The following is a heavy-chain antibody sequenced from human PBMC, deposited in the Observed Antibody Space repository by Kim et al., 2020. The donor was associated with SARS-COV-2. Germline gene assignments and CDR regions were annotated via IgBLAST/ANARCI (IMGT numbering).Heavy chain of an antibody. D-gene: IGHD3-16*01. V-gene: IGHV4-34*01. CDR1: GGSFSGYY. CDR2: INHSGST. J-gene: IGHJ5*02. Sequence: TLSLTCAVYGGSFSGYYWSWIRQPPGKGLEWIGEINHSGSTNYNPSLKSRVTISVDTSKNQFSLKLSSVTAADTAVYYCARGRGRFDPWGQGTLVTVSS. CDR3: ARGRGRFDP.